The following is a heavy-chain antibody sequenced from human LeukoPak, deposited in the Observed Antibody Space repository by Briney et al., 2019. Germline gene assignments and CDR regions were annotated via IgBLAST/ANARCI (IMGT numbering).Heavy chain of an antibody. CDR2: INHDGSDT. Sequence: PGGSLRLSCAASGFTFKLYWMHWVRQVPGRGPVWVSRINHDGSDTIYADSVRGRFTISRDDAKNTLYLQMNSLRAEDTAVYYCAKGGLQYPPGYYYYMDVWGKGTTVTVSS. CDR1: GFTFKLYW. V-gene: IGHV3-74*01. D-gene: IGHD4-11*01. CDR3: AKGGLQYPPGYYYYMDV. J-gene: IGHJ6*03.